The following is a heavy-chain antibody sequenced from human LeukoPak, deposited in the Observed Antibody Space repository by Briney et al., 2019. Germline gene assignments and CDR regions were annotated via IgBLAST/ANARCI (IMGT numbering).Heavy chain of an antibody. CDR3: ARGIPDYDFWSGYYMGGYYFDY. Sequence: SVXXSXXASXXTXXSXGXRXXRXAPGQGLXGXGXISAXNGNTNYAQKLQGRVTMTTDTSTSTAYMELRSLRSDDTAVYYCARGIPDYDFWSGYYMGGYYFDYWGQGTLVTVSS. D-gene: IGHD3-3*01. CDR1: XXTXXSXG. V-gene: IGHV1-18*01. J-gene: IGHJ4*02. CDR2: ISAXNGNT.